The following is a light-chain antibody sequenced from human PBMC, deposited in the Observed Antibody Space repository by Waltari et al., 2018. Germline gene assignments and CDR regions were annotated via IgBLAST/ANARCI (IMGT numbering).Light chain of an antibody. Sequence: QSALTQPPSASGSPGQSVTISCTGTSSDVGGYNYVSWYQQYPDKAPKLMIYEVNKRLSGVPDRFSGSKSGNTASLTVSGLQAEDEADYYCSSYAGADTVVFGGGTKLTVL. J-gene: IGLJ2*01. CDR3: SSYAGADTVV. V-gene: IGLV2-8*01. CDR1: SSDVGGYNY. CDR2: EVN.